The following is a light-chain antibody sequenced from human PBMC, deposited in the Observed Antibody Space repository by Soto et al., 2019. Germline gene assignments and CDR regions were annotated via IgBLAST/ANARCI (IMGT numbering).Light chain of an antibody. CDR1: QSVSSSF. Sequence: EIVLTQSPGTLSLSPGERATLSCRASQSVSSSFLAWYQQKPGQAPRLLIHGESSRAAGIPDRFSGSGSGTDFTLTISRLEPEDFAVYYCQQFGGSPPYTFGQGTKVDIK. V-gene: IGKV3-20*01. J-gene: IGKJ2*01. CDR3: QQFGGSPPYT. CDR2: GES.